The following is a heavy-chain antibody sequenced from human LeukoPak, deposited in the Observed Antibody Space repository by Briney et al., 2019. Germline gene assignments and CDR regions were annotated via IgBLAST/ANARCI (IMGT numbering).Heavy chain of an antibody. CDR1: GGSISSYY. D-gene: IGHD5-12*01. Sequence: PSETLSLTCTVSGGSISSYYWGWIRQPPGKGLEWIGSMYYSGSTYYNPSLKSRVTMYIDTSKNQFFLKLSSVTAADTAMYYCAKSNGYGLIDYWGQGTLVTVSS. CDR2: MYYSGST. J-gene: IGHJ4*02. CDR3: AKSNGYGLIDY. V-gene: IGHV4-59*04.